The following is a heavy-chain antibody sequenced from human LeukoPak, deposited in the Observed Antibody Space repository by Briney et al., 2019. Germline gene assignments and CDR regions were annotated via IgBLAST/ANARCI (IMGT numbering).Heavy chain of an antibody. CDR2: IYYSGST. J-gene: IGHJ5*02. CDR1: GGSISSYY. V-gene: IGHV4-59*01. CDR3: ARGGSLDWFDP. D-gene: IGHD3-10*01. Sequence: SETLSLTCTVSGGSISSYYWSWIRQPPGKGLEWIGYIYYSGSTNYNPSLKSRVTISVDTSKNQFSLKLSSVTAADTAAYYCARGGSLDWFDPWGQGTLVTVSS.